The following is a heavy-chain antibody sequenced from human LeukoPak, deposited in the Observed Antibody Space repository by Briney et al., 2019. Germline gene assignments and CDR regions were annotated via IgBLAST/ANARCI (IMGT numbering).Heavy chain of an antibody. D-gene: IGHD1-26*01. CDR1: GFTFSSYS. CDR2: ITASGTAM. V-gene: IGHV3-48*02. Sequence: GGSLRLSCAASGFTFSSYSMNWVRQAPGKELEWVSHITASGTAMFYADSVKGRFTISRDNAKNSLYLQMNSLRDEDTAVYYCASSGSYRFDYWGQGTLVTVSS. CDR3: ASSGSYRFDY. J-gene: IGHJ4*02.